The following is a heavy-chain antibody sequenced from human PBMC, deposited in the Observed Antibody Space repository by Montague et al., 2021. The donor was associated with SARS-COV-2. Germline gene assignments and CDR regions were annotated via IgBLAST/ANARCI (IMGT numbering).Heavy chain of an antibody. V-gene: IGHV4-4*07. J-gene: IGHJ4*02. Sequence: SETLSLTCTVSGGSINYYYWHWLRQSAAKGLEWIGRIYSSGNANYSPSLKSRVTMSVDTSQNQFSLKLYSLTAADTAVYYCARGDHPQSASWYFFDTWGQGALVTVSS. D-gene: IGHD6-13*01. CDR2: IYSSGNA. CDR1: GGSINYYY. CDR3: ARGDHPQSASWYFFDT.